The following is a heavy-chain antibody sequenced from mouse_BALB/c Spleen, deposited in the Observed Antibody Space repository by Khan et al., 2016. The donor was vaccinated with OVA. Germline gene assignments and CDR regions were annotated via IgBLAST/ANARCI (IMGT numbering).Heavy chain of an antibody. CDR2: INPSNGGT. J-gene: IGHJ3*01. Sequence: QVQLQQSGAELVKPGASVRLSCKASGYTFTNYYLYWVKQRPGHGLEWIGDINPSNGGTNFNEKFKNKVTLTVDKSSSTAYMQLSSLTSEDSAVYYCSRSGDGTFAYWGQGTLVTVSA. V-gene: IGHV1S81*02. CDR1: GYTFTNYY. CDR3: SRSGDGTFAY. D-gene: IGHD2-1*01.